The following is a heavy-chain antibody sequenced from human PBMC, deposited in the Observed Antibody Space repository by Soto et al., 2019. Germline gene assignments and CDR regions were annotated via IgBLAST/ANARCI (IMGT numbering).Heavy chain of an antibody. D-gene: IGHD4-4*01. Sequence: GGSLRLSCAASGFTFSSYWMSWVRQAPGKGLEWVANIKQDGSEKYYVDSVKGRFTISRDNAKNSLYLQMNSLRAEDTAVYYCARALTTRPYRFYYYYYMDVWGKGTTVTVSS. CDR3: ARALTTRPYRFYYYYYMDV. CDR1: GFTFSSYW. CDR2: IKQDGSEK. V-gene: IGHV3-7*01. J-gene: IGHJ6*03.